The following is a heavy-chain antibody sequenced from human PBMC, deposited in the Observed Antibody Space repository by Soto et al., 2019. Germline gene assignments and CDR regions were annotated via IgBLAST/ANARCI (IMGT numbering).Heavy chain of an antibody. CDR2: INWNGGST. CDR1: GFTFDDYG. J-gene: IGHJ4*02. Sequence: GGSLRLSCAASGFTFDDYGMSWVRQAPGKGLEWVSGINWNGGSTGYADSVKGRFTISRDNAKNSLYLQMNSLRAEDTALYYCARERGYSSGWYSDYWGQGTLVTVSS. D-gene: IGHD6-19*01. CDR3: ARERGYSSGWYSDY. V-gene: IGHV3-20*04.